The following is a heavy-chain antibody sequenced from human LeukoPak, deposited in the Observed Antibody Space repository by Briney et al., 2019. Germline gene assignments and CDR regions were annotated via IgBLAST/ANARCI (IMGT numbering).Heavy chain of an antibody. CDR1: GGSISSYY. Sequence: SETLSLTCTVSGGSISSYYWSWIRQPPGKVLEWIGYIYYSGSTNYNPSLKSRVTISVDTSKNQFSLKLSSVTAADTAVYYCARESEWLLPYFDYWGQGTLVTVSS. CDR2: IYYSGST. D-gene: IGHD3-22*01. CDR3: ARESEWLLPYFDY. V-gene: IGHV4-59*01. J-gene: IGHJ4*02.